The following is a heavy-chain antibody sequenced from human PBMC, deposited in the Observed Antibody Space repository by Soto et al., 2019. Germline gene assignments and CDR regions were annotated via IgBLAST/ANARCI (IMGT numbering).Heavy chain of an antibody. CDR2: IYYSGST. Sequence: SDSASLTRTVCGDSICSSSYYGGWIHQPPGKGLEWIGSIYYSGSTYYNPSLKSRVTISVDTSKNQFSLKLSSVTAADTAVYYCASRAVTTSFEYYYYGMDVWGEGTTRTGSS. D-gene: IGHD4-4*01. V-gene: IGHV4-39*01. J-gene: IGHJ6*04. CDR1: GDSICSSSYY. CDR3: ASRAVTTSFEYYYYGMDV.